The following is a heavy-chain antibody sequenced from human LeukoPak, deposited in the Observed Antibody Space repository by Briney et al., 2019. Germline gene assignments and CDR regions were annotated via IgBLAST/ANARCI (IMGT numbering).Heavy chain of an antibody. V-gene: IGHV4-4*07. D-gene: IGHD6-19*01. Sequence: SETLSLTCTVSGGSISSYYWSWIRQPAGKGLEWIGRIYTSGSTNYNPSLKSRVTMSVDTSKNQFSLKLSPVTAADTAVYYCAREVYSSGWYVDYFDYWGQGTLVTVSS. CDR2: IYTSGST. J-gene: IGHJ4*02. CDR1: GGSISSYY. CDR3: AREVYSSGWYVDYFDY.